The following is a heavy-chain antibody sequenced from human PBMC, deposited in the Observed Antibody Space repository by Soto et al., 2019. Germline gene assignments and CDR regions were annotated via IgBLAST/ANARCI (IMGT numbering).Heavy chain of an antibody. J-gene: IGHJ4*02. Sequence: GESLKISCQGSGYSFTSNWIAWVRQMPGKGLEWMGIIYPGDSDTRYGPSFQGQVTISADKSISTAYLQWSSLKASDSAMYYCARPIVGGTTYYFDYWGQGTLVTVSS. CDR3: ARPIVGGTTYYFDY. CDR1: GYSFTSNW. D-gene: IGHD1-26*01. CDR2: IYPGDSDT. V-gene: IGHV5-51*01.